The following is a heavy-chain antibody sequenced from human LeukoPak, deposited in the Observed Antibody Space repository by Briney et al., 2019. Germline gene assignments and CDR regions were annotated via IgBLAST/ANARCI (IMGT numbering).Heavy chain of an antibody. Sequence: GGSLRLSCAASGFTFSSYAMSWVRQAPGKGLEWVSAISGSGGGTYYADSVKGRFTISRDNSKNTLYLQMNSLRAEDTAVYYCGKFPAYYYYYYMDVWGKGTTVTVSS. CDR3: GKFPAYYYYYYMDV. CDR2: ISGSGGGT. V-gene: IGHV3-23*01. J-gene: IGHJ6*03. CDR1: GFTFSSYA.